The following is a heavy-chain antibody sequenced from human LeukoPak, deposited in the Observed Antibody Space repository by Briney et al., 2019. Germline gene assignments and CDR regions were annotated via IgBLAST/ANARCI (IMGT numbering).Heavy chain of an antibody. CDR2: IYHSGST. Sequence: SETLSLTCAVSGYSISSGYYWGWIRQPPGKGLEWIGGIYHSGSTYYNPSLKSRVTISVDTSKNQFSLKLRSVTAADTAVYYCARRYNYESGGYSDAFDIWGQGTMVTVSS. V-gene: IGHV4-38-2*01. D-gene: IGHD3-22*01. J-gene: IGHJ3*02. CDR3: ARRYNYESGGYSDAFDI. CDR1: GYSISSGYY.